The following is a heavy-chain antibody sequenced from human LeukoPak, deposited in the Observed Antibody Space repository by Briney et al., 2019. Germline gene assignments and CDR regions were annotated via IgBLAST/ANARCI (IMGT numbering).Heavy chain of an antibody. CDR1: GFTFSSYS. CDR2: ISSSSSYI. D-gene: IGHD6-6*01. J-gene: IGHJ4*02. Sequence: PGGSLRLSCAASGFTFSSYSMNWVRQAPGKGLEWVSSISSSSSYIYYADSVKGRFTISRDNAKNSLYLQMNSLRAEDTAVYYCANTLSHAARPRFEYWGQGTLVTVSS. CDR3: ANTLSHAARPRFEY. V-gene: IGHV3-21*01.